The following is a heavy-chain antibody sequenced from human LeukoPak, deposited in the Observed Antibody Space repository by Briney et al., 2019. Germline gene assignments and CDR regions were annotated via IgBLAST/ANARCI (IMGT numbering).Heavy chain of an antibody. D-gene: IGHD3-10*01. CDR3: ARVYGSGSYYNGYYYYYMDV. J-gene: IGHJ6*03. Sequence: PSETLSLTCTVSGYSISTTFYWGWIRQPPGKGLEWIGIIYYSGSTYYNPSLKSRVTISVDTSKNQFSLKLSSVTAADTAVYYCARVYGSGSYYNGYYYYYMDVWGKGTTVTISS. CDR1: GYSISTTFY. CDR2: IYYSGST. V-gene: IGHV4-38-2*02.